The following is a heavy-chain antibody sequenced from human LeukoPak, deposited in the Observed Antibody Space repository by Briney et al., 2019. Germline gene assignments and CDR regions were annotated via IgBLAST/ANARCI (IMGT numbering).Heavy chain of an antibody. CDR1: GFTFNSYG. CDR3: AKVWIRHDYESSGYYVDS. CDR2: ISYHGNKK. J-gene: IGHJ4*02. Sequence: GGSLRLSCAASGFTFNSYGMHWVRQAPGKGLEWVAHISYHGNKKYYADSVKGRFTISRDNSKNTLYLQMNSLSADDTAVYYCAKVWIRHDYESSGYYVDSWGQGTQVTVSS. D-gene: IGHD3-22*01. V-gene: IGHV3-30*18.